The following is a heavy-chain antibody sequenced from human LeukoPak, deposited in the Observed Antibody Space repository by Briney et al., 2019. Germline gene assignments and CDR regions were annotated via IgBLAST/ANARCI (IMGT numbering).Heavy chain of an antibody. CDR2: ISAYNGNT. J-gene: IGHJ6*03. Sequence: ASVKVSCKASGYTFTSYGISWVRQAPGQGLEWMGWISAYNGNTNYAQKFQGRVTITRNTSISTAYMELSSLRSEDTAVYYCARGGYCSGGSCYFAYYHYYYMDVWGKGTTVTVSS. CDR3: ARGGYCSGGSCYFAYYHYYYMDV. V-gene: IGHV1-18*01. CDR1: GYTFTSYG. D-gene: IGHD2-15*01.